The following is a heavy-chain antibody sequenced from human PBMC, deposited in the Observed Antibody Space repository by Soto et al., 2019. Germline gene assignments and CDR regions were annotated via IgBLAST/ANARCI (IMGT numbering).Heavy chain of an antibody. CDR2: LSRGDER. CDR3: ATQTISYTWGV. J-gene: IGHJ6*02. Sequence: QVQLQESGPGLVKPSETLSLTCTVSGAPITTTKWWAWVRLPPGKGLEWIGELSRGDERSSNPSLEGRFTMSLDQSNNPFSLKLTSVTAAATAIYYCATQTISYTWGVWGRGTSVTVSS. V-gene: IGHV4-4*02. CDR1: GAPITTTKW. D-gene: IGHD3-16*01.